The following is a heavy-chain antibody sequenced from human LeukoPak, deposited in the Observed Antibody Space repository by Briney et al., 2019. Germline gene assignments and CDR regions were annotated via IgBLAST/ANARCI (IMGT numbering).Heavy chain of an antibody. CDR1: GGSFSGSR. CDR3: ALELVVPAALERLNAFDI. J-gene: IGHJ3*02. D-gene: IGHD2-2*01. V-gene: IGHV4-34*01. Sequence: SETLSLTCAVSGGSFSGSRWHWIRQPPGKGPEWIGEINHSGGTTYNPSLKSRVTISVDTSKIQFSLNLTSVTAADTAVYYCALELVVPAALERLNAFDIWGHGTMVTVSS. CDR2: INHSGGT.